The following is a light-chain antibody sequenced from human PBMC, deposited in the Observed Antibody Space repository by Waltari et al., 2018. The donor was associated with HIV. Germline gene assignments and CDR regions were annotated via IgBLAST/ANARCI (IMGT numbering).Light chain of an antibody. J-gene: IGKJ1*01. V-gene: IGKV3-15*01. CDR2: GAS. Sequence: EIVLPQSPGSFSVSPGERATLSCRASQSVGNSLAWYQQKPGQQPMRRIDGASTRAAGIPPRFSGSGSGTQVTLTISRLQSEDFAVDYCQHYDNWPPWTFGQGTKVEIK. CDR1: QSVGNS. CDR3: QHYDNWPPWT.